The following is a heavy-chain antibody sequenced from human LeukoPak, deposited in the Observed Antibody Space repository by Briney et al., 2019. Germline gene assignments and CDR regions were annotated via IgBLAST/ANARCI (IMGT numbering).Heavy chain of an antibody. J-gene: IGHJ4*02. CDR1: GDSISSYF. V-gene: IGHV4-59*01. Sequence: SETLSLTCTVSGDSISSYFCSWIRRPPGKGLEWIGYIYYSGSTNYNPSLKSRVTISVDTSKNQFSLRLSSVTAADTAVYYCAREVADTVTTYFLDYWGQGTLVTVSS. D-gene: IGHD4-17*01. CDR3: AREVADTVTTYFLDY. CDR2: IYYSGST.